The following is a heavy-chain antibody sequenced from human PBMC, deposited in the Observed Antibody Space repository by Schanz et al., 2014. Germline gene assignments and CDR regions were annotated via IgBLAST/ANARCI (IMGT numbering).Heavy chain of an antibody. CDR2: ISSSSSTI. Sequence: VQLVESGGGVVQPGRSLRLSCAASGITLSGYGLHWVRQAPGKGLEWVSYISSSSSTIYYADSVKGRFTISRDNAKNSLYLQMNSLRAEDTAVYYCAKHVRSLTGNDYWGQGTLVTVSS. J-gene: IGHJ4*02. CDR3: AKHVRSLTGNDY. D-gene: IGHD3-9*01. CDR1: GITLSGYG. V-gene: IGHV3-48*01.